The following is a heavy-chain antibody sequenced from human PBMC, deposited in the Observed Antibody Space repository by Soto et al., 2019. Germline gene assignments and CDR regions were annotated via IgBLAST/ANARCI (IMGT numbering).Heavy chain of an antibody. CDR2: IFSNDEK. V-gene: IGHV2-26*01. D-gene: IGHD3-10*01. Sequence: QVTLKESGPVLVKPTETLTLTCTVSGFSLSNARMGVSWIRQPPGKALEWLAHIFSNDEKSYSTTLKSRLTNTKDTSKSQVVPTKTNRDAVDTATYFCARSYRGSRRATPGNWFDPWGQGTLVTVSS. CDR3: ARSYRGSRRATPGNWFDP. J-gene: IGHJ5*02. CDR1: GFSLSNARMG.